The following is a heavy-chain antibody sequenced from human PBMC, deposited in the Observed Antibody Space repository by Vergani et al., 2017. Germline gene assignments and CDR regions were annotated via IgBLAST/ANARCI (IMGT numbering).Heavy chain of an antibody. CDR2: SYYSGST. V-gene: IGHV4-39*01. CDR1: NDSVSNTFYY. Sequence: QVQLQESGPGLVKPSETLSLTCTVSNDSVSNTFYYWGWIRQTPGKGLEWIGSSYYSGSTYYNPSLESRVTMSVDTSKSQFSLKLSSVTAADTAVYYFARRSGIVYDIFSGTQYFFDFWGQGTLVTVSS. CDR3: ARRSGIVYDIFSGTQYFFDF. J-gene: IGHJ4*02. D-gene: IGHD3-9*01.